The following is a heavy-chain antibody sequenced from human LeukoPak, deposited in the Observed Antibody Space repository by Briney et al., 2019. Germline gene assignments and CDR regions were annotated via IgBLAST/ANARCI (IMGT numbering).Heavy chain of an antibody. Sequence: SETLSLTCTVSGYSISSGYYWGWIRQPPGKGLEWIGSIYHSGSTYYNPSLKSRVTISVDTSKNQFSLKLSSVTAADTAVYYCARSRGTRTDYWGQGTLVTVSS. CDR1: GYSISSGYY. CDR3: ARSRGTRTDY. CDR2: IYHSGST. J-gene: IGHJ4*02. V-gene: IGHV4-38-2*02. D-gene: IGHD1-1*01.